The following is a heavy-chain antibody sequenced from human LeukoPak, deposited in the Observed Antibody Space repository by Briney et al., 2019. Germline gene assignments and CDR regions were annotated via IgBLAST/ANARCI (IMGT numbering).Heavy chain of an antibody. CDR3: ARQGYDILTGYIDAFDI. Sequence: GGSLRLSCAASGFTVSNNYMSWVRQAPGKGLEWVSVIYSGGSTYYADSVKGRFTISRDNSKNTVYLQMNSLRAEDTAVYYCARQGYDILTGYIDAFDIWGQGTMVTVSS. CDR2: IYSGGST. J-gene: IGHJ3*02. D-gene: IGHD3-9*01. CDR1: GFTVSNNY. V-gene: IGHV3-53*01.